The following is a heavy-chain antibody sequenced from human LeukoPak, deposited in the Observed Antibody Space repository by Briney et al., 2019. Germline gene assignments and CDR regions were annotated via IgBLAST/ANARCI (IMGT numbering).Heavy chain of an antibody. V-gene: IGHV1-18*04. CDR1: GYTFSSYG. CDR2: ISAHSGNT. J-gene: IGHJ4*02. Sequence: ASVKVSCKASGYTFSSYGISWVRQAPGQGLEWMGWISAHSGNTNYEEKLQGRVTMTTDTSTSTAYMELRSLRSNDTAVYYCARGSSRYNWNYPYFDYWGQGTLVTVSS. CDR3: ARGSSRYNWNYPYFDY. D-gene: IGHD1-7*01.